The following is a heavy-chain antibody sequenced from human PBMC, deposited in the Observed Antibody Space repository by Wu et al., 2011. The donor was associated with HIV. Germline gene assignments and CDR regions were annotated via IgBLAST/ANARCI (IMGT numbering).Heavy chain of an antibody. CDR3: ARDRHPMVGPWYYYYYMDV. CDR1: GYSFTTFD. V-gene: IGHV1-18*01. D-gene: IGHD3-10*01. J-gene: IGHJ6*03. CDR2: ISADNGDT. Sequence: QVQLVQSGAEVKKPGASVKVSCKPSGYSFTTFDVNWVRQAPGQGLEWMGWISADNGDTNYAQKLQGRVTMITDTSTSTAYMELRSLRFDDTAVYYCARDRHPMVGPWYYYYYMDVWGKGTTVTVSS.